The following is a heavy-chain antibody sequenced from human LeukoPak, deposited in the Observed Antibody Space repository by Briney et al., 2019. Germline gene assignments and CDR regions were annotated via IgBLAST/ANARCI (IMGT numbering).Heavy chain of an antibody. Sequence: GGSLRLSCAASGFTFSSYSMNWVRQAPGKGLEWVSYISSSSSSIYYADSVKGRFTISRDNAKNSLYLQMNSLRAEDTAVYYCARVTGSSSWKYFDYWGQGTLVTVSS. V-gene: IGHV3-48*01. D-gene: IGHD6-13*01. CDR1: GFTFSSYS. J-gene: IGHJ4*02. CDR2: ISSSSSSI. CDR3: ARVTGSSSWKYFDY.